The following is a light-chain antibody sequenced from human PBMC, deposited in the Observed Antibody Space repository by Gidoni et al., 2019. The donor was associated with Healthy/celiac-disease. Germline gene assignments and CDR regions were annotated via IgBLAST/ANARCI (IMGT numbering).Light chain of an antibody. CDR3: QQSYSTPPT. Sequence: DIQMTQSPSSLSASVGDRVTITCRASQSISSYLNWYQQKPGKAPTLLIYAASSLKSGVPSRFSGSGSGTDFTLTISSLQPEEFATYYCQQSYSTPPTFSPGTKVDIK. CDR1: QSISSY. V-gene: IGKV1-39*01. J-gene: IGKJ3*01. CDR2: AAS.